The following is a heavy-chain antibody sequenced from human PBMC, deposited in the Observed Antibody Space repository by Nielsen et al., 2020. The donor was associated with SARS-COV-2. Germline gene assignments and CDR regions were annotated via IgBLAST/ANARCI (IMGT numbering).Heavy chain of an antibody. J-gene: IGHJ4*02. CDR1: GFTFGDYA. CDR3: TRGRYYDSSGYLFDY. Sequence: GGSLRLSCTASGFTFGDYAMSWFRQAPGKGLEWVGFIRSKAYGGTTEYAASVKGRFTISRDDSKSIAYLQMNSLKTEDTAVYYCTRGRYYDSSGYLFDYWGQGTLVTVSS. D-gene: IGHD3-22*01. CDR2: IRSKAYGGTT. V-gene: IGHV3-49*03.